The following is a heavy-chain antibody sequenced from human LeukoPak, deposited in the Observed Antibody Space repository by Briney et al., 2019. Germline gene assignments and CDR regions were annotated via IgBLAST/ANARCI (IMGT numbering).Heavy chain of an antibody. V-gene: IGHV4-61*02. J-gene: IGHJ6*03. D-gene: IGHD3-10*01. CDR2: IYTSGST. CDR3: AREITMVRGVIIKYYYYYMDV. Sequence: SETLSLTCTVSGGSISSGSYYWSWIRQPAGKGLEWIGRIYTSGSTNYNPSLKSRVTISVDTSKNQFSLKLSSVTAADTAVYYCAREITMVRGVIIKYYYYYMDVWGKGTTVTVSS. CDR1: GGSISSGSYY.